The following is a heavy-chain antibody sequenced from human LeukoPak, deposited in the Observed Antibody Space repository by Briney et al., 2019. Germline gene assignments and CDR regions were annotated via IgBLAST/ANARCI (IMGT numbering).Heavy chain of an antibody. V-gene: IGHV4-39*01. CDR3: ASTRFGLIDY. D-gene: IGHD3-10*01. Sequence: SETLSLTYTVSGGSISSSSYYWGWIRQPPGKGLEWIGRIYYSGSTYYNPSLKSRVTISVDTSKNQFSLKLSSVTAADTAVYYCASTRFGLIDYWGQGTLVTVSS. CDR2: IYYSGST. CDR1: GGSISSSSYY. J-gene: IGHJ4*02.